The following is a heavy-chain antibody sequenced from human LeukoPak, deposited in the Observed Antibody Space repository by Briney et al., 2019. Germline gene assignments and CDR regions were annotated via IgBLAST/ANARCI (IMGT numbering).Heavy chain of an antibody. J-gene: IGHJ4*02. CDR2: IIPIFGTA. V-gene: IGHV1-69*05. CDR1: GGTFSSYA. CDR3: ARGFWSGYYTTDY. D-gene: IGHD3-3*01. Sequence: ASVKVSCKASGGTFSSYAISWVRQAPGQGLKWMGGIIPIFGTANYAQKFQGRVTITTDESTSTAYMELSSLRSEDTAVYYCARGFWSGYYTTDYWGQGTLVTVSS.